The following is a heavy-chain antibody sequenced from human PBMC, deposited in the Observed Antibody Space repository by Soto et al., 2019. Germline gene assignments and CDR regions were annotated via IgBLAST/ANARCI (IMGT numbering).Heavy chain of an antibody. CDR1: GYTFTSYD. V-gene: IGHV1-8*01. CDR2: MNPNSGNT. J-gene: IGHJ5*02. CDR3: ARLKQDYAVA. Sequence: ASVKVSCKAYGYTFTSYDINWGRLATGQGLEWMGWMNPNSGNTAYAQKFQGRVTMTRNTSISTAYMELSSLRSEDTAVYYCARLKQDYAVAWGQGTLVTVSS. D-gene: IGHD3-16*01.